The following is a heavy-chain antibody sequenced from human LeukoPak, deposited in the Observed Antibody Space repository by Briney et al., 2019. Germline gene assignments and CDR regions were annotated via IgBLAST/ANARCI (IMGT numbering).Heavy chain of an antibody. V-gene: IGHV1-18*01. Sequence: SCKXAGYAFXXYGISWGRRAPGQGREWRGWINAYNGNTNYAQKLHGRVTMPTDTSTSTAYMELRSLRSDDTAVYYCARDRYDSSGYYSFDYSGQGTLVTVSS. D-gene: IGHD3-22*01. CDR2: INAYNGNT. CDR1: GYAFXXYG. J-gene: IGHJ4*02. CDR3: ARDRYDSSGYYSFDY.